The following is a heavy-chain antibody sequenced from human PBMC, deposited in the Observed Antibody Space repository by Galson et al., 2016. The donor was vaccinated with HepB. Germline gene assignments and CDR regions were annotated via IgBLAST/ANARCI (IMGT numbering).Heavy chain of an antibody. D-gene: IGHD4-17*01. J-gene: IGHJ1*01. CDR1: GFTFRTYA. CDR2: ITGRGSNT. V-gene: IGHV3-23*01. CDR3: VKCDGDYEYFQQ. Sequence: SLRLSCAASGFTFRTYAMSWVRQAPGKGLEWVSTITGRGSNTYYADSVKGRFTISRDNSKNILYLQMNNLRVDDTAVYYCVKCDGDYEYFQQWGQGTLVTVSS.